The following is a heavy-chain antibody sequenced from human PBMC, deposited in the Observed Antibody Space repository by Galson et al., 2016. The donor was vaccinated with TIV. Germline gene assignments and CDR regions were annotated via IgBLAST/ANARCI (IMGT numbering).Heavy chain of an antibody. V-gene: IGHV4-30-4*01. CDR3: ARKAGYYYYAMDV. Sequence: TLSLTCTVSGAPIRDGDSSWSWIRQSPGKGLEWIGYIYYSGRAFYNPSLKSRISISVDTSKNQFSLKLTSVTAADTAVYYCARKAGYYYYAMDVWGQGTMVTVSS. CDR1: GAPIRDGDSS. J-gene: IGHJ6*01. CDR2: IYYSGRA.